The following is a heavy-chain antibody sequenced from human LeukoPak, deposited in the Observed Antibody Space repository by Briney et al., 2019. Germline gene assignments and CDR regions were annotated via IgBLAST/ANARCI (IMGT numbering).Heavy chain of an antibody. CDR3: ARHERGAENLDY. Sequence: PSETLSLTCTVSGASISNYYWSRIRQPPGKGLECIGYVSYSGRTNHNPSLKSRVTISADTSKNQFSLKLTSVTAADTAVYYCARHERGAENLDYWGQGTLVTVSS. CDR2: VSYSGRT. CDR1: GASISNYY. J-gene: IGHJ4*02. V-gene: IGHV4-59*08. D-gene: IGHD1-1*01.